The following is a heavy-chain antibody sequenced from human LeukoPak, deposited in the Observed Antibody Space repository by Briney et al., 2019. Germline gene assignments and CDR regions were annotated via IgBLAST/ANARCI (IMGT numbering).Heavy chain of an antibody. Sequence: GGSLRLSCAASGFTFSSYAMHWVRQAPGKGLEWVAVISYDGSNKYYADSVKGRFTISRDNSKNTLYLQMNSLRAEDTAVYYCARAGIVGATTSYFDYWGQGTLVTVSS. CDR3: ARAGIVGATTSYFDY. D-gene: IGHD1-26*01. CDR2: ISYDGSNK. CDR1: GFTFSSYA. V-gene: IGHV3-30*01. J-gene: IGHJ4*02.